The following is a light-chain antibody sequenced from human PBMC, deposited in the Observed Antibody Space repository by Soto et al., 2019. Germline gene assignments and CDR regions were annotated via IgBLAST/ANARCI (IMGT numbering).Light chain of an antibody. CDR3: SSYTSTSTIV. CDR1: SSDIGGYNY. CDR2: EVN. Sequence: QSALTQPASMSGSPGQSITISCTGTSSDIGGYNYVSWYQQYPGKAPKLMIYEVNNRPLGVSNRFSGFKSDNTASLAISGLQADDEADYYCSSYTSTSTIVFGGGTKLTVL. V-gene: IGLV2-14*01. J-gene: IGLJ2*01.